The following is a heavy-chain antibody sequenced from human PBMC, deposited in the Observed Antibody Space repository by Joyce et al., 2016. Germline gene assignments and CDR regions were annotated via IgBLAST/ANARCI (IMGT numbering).Heavy chain of an antibody. Sequence: QVRLVESGGGVVQPGRSLRLSCAASGFTFSNYAMHWVRQAPGKGLEWVAVISYDGNNKYDADSVKGRFTISRDNSKNTLYLQMISLRAEDTTVFYCAREYRTPISGRIKYTGSYPLDYWGQGTLVTVSS. CDR1: GFTFSNYA. V-gene: IGHV3-30*04. D-gene: IGHD1-26*01. CDR2: ISYDGNNK. CDR3: AREYRTPISGRIKYTGSYPLDY. J-gene: IGHJ4*02.